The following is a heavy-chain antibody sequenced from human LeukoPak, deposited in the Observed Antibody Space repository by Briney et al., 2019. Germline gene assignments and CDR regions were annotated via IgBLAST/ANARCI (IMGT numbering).Heavy chain of an antibody. Sequence: ASETLSLTCAVYGGSFSGYYWSWIRQPPGKGLEWIGEINHSGGTNYNPSLESRVTISVDTSKNQFSLKLSSVTAADTAVYYCARIGSGSYYPTGYYYYMDVWGKGTTVTVSS. J-gene: IGHJ6*03. V-gene: IGHV4-34*01. D-gene: IGHD3-10*01. CDR3: ARIGSGSYYPTGYYYYMDV. CDR2: INHSGGT. CDR1: GGSFSGYY.